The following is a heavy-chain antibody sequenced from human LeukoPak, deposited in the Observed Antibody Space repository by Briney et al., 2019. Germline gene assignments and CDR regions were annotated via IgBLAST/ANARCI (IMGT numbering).Heavy chain of an antibody. V-gene: IGHV4-59*12. J-gene: IGHJ4*02. CDR3: ARTSYGDWVY. Sequence: SETLSLTCTVSGGSISNKYWSWIRQPPGKGLEWIGYIYYSGSTNYNPSLKSRVTILVDTSKNQFSLKLSSVTAADTAVYYCARTSYGDWVYWGQGTLVTVSS. CDR2: IYYSGST. CDR1: GGSISNKY. D-gene: IGHD4-17*01.